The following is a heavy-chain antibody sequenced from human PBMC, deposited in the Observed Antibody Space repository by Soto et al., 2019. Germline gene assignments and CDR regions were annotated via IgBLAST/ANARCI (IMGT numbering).Heavy chain of an antibody. CDR3: ARRKERSGPYYLDL. CDR2: MNPNNGNA. J-gene: IGHJ4*02. Sequence: ASVKVSCKASGFTFITYYFSWVRQAAGQGLECMGWMNPNNGNAGFAQKFRGRINMTRNTSISTAYLELSSLRSDDSAVYFCARRKERSGPYYLDLWGQGTQVTVSS. V-gene: IGHV1-8*01. CDR1: GFTFITYY. D-gene: IGHD6-25*01.